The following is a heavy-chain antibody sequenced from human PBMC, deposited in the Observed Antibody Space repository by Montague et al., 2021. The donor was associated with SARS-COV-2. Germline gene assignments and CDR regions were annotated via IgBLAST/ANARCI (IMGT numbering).Heavy chain of an antibody. CDR3: ARDAGGNFPTSFDY. V-gene: IGHV3-53*01. J-gene: IGHJ4*02. CDR1: GFTVSSNY. D-gene: IGHD4-23*01. CDR2: IYSGGST. Sequence: SLRLSCAASGFTVSSNYMSWVRQAPGKGLEWVSVIYSGGSTYYADSVKGRFTIPRDNSKNTLYPQMNSLRAEDTAVYYCARDAGGNFPTSFDYWGQGTLVTVSS.